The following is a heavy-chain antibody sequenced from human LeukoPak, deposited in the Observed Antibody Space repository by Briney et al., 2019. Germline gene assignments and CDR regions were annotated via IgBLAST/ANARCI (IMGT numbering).Heavy chain of an antibody. J-gene: IGHJ4*02. CDR3: ARDPEGFGATYFDY. D-gene: IGHD3-16*01. Sequence: GGSLRLSCVASGFSFSSYNMNWVRQAPGKGLEWVSSISRSASNIYYADSVKGRYTISRDNAKNSFYLQMNSLRAEDTAVFYCARDPEGFGATYFDYWGQGTLVTVSS. CDR1: GFSFSSYN. CDR2: ISRSASNI. V-gene: IGHV3-21*01.